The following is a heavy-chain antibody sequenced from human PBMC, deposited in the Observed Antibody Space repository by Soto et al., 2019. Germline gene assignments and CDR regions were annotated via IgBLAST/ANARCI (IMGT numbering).Heavy chain of an antibody. CDR3: ARDYSSGWSTNFWGKGENWFDP. V-gene: IGHV1-18*01. Sequence: QVQLVQSGAEVKKPGASVKVSCKTSGYTFTSYGISWVRQAPGQGLEWRGWISPYNGKTNYAQKVQGRVTMTTDTSPGTAYMELRSLRSDDTAVYYCARDYSSGWSTNFWGKGENWFDPWGQGTLVTVSS. CDR1: GYTFTSYG. CDR2: ISPYNGKT. J-gene: IGHJ5*02. D-gene: IGHD6-19*01.